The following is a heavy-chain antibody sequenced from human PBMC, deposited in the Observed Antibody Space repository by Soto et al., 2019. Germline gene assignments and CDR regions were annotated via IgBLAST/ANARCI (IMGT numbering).Heavy chain of an antibody. D-gene: IGHD1-26*01. J-gene: IGHJ6*02. CDR2: IYHSGST. V-gene: IGHV4-38-2*01. CDR1: GYSISSGYY. CDR3: ARFWEDGMDV. Sequence: LSLTCAVSGYSISSGYYWGWIRQPPGKGLEWIGSIYHSGSTYYNPSLKSRVTISVDTSKNQFSLKLSSVTAADTAVYYCARFWEDGMDVWGQGTTVTVSS.